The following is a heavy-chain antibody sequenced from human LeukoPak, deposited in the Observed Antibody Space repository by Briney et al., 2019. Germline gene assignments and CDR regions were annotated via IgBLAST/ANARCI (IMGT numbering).Heavy chain of an antibody. CDR3: ARQCGSLCPFDY. J-gene: IGHJ4*02. V-gene: IGHV1-18*01. Sequence: ASVKVSCKASGYTFTTYGISWVRQAPGQGLEWMGWISAYNGNTNYAQKFQGWVTMTTDTSTSTAYMELRSLRSDDTAVYYCARQCGSLCPFDYWGQGTLVTVSS. CDR2: ISAYNGNT. D-gene: IGHD1-26*01. CDR1: GYTFTTYG.